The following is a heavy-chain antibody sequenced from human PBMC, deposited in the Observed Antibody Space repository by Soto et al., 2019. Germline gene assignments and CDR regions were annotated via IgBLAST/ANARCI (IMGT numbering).Heavy chain of an antibody. Sequence: EVQLVESGGGLVQPRGSLRLSCAASGFTFSSYWMSWVRQAPGKGLEWVANIKQDGSEKYYVDSVKGRFTISRDNAKNSLYLQMNSLRAEDTAVYYCVLMVLSGMDVWGQGTTVTVSS. CDR1: GFTFSSYW. CDR3: VLMVLSGMDV. CDR2: IKQDGSEK. D-gene: IGHD2-8*01. V-gene: IGHV3-7*05. J-gene: IGHJ6*02.